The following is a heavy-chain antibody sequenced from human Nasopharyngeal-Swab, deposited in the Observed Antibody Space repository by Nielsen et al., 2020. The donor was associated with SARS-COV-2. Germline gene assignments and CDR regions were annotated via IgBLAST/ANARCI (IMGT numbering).Heavy chain of an antibody. Sequence: GGSLRLSRAASGFAFAHYALHWVRQAPGKGLEWVALISGDAFSTFTADSVEGRFTVSRDNSKNTLYLQMNSLTIEDTAVYYCARDLEKRTVTIFMDVWGKGTTVIVSS. V-gene: IGHV3-43*02. CDR1: GFAFAHYA. D-gene: IGHD4-17*01. J-gene: IGHJ6*03. CDR3: ARDLEKRTVTIFMDV. CDR2: ISGDAFST.